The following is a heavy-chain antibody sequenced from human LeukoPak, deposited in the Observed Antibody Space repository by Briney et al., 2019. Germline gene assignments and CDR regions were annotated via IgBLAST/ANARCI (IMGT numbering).Heavy chain of an antibody. CDR2: ISGSGGST. J-gene: IGHJ4*02. V-gene: IGHV3-23*01. D-gene: IGHD3-22*01. CDR1: GFTFSSYA. Sequence: GGSLRLSCAASGFTFSSYAMSWVRRAPGKGLEWVSAISGSGGSTYYADSVKGRFTISRDNSKNTLYLQMNSLRAEDTAVYYCAKMLYYYDSSGYYDYWGQGTLVTVSS. CDR3: AKMLYYYDSSGYYDY.